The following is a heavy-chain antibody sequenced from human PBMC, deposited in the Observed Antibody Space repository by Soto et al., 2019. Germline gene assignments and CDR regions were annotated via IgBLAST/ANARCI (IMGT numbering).Heavy chain of an antibody. V-gene: IGHV4-30-4*01. CDR2: IYDSATS. Sequence: QVQLQESGPGLVKPSQTLSLTCTVSGDSISSGDYYWSWIRQPPGKGLEWIGYIYDSATSYYHPSLKSRITMSVDTSNNQFSLKLTSVTAADPAVYYCARSGVEYSASTWFDPWGQGTLVTVSS. J-gene: IGHJ5*02. D-gene: IGHD1-26*01. CDR3: ARSGVEYSASTWFDP. CDR1: GDSISSGDYY.